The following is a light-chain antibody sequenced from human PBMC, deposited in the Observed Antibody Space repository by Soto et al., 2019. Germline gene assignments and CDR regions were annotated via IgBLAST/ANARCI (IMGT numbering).Light chain of an antibody. V-gene: IGKV3-20*01. CDR3: HQYGSAPYT. J-gene: IGKJ3*01. Sequence: EIVLTQSPCTLSLSAGDRATLSCRASQSVSTNYLAWYQQSLGQAPRLLIYGASCRATGLPARFRGHGSGTDFTLTISRLEPEDFAEYYCHQYGSAPYTFGPGTKVDIK. CDR1: QSVSTNY. CDR2: GAS.